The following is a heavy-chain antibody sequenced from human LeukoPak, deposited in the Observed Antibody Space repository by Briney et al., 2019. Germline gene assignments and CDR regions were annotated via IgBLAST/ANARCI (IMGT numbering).Heavy chain of an antibody. CDR3: AKEGGHAWKRWLLCGRYFDY. J-gene: IGHJ4*02. V-gene: IGHV3-23*01. CDR1: GFTFSSYA. Sequence: GGSLRLSCAASGFTFSSYAMSWVRQAPGKGLEWVSAISGSGGSTYYADSVKGRFTISRDNSKNTLYLQMNSLRAEDTAVYYCAKEGGHAWKRWLLCGRYFDYWRQGTLATVTS. D-gene: IGHD5-24*01. CDR2: ISGSGGST.